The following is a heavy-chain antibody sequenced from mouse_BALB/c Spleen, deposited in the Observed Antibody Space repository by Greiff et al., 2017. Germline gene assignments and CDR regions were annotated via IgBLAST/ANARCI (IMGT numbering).Heavy chain of an antibody. CDR2: IDPYNGGT. CDR1: GYSFTGYN. D-gene: IGHD2-3*01. V-gene: IGHV1S135*01. J-gene: IGHJ4*01. CDR3: ARYDGYPYYAMDY. Sequence: VHVKQSGPELGKPGASVKISCKASGYSFTGYNMYWVKQSHRKSLEWIGYIDPYNGGTSYNQKSKGKATLTVDKSSSTAYMHLNSLTSEDSAIYYCARYDGYPYYAMDYWGQGTSVTVSS.